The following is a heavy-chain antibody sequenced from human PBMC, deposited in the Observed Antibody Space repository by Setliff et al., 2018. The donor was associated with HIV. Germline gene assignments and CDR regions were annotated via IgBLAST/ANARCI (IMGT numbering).Heavy chain of an antibody. CDR2: INTDTGTP. V-gene: IGHV7-4-1*02. CDR1: GYNFIAYA. Sequence: ASVKVSCKTSGYNFIAYAINWVRQAPGQGFERMGWINTDTGTPTYAQGFTGRFVFSLDTSVSTAYLQISSLKAADTAMYYCVGLLSPDYDLDYWGQGTLVTVSS. D-gene: IGHD3-3*01. CDR3: VGLLSPDYDLDY. J-gene: IGHJ4*02.